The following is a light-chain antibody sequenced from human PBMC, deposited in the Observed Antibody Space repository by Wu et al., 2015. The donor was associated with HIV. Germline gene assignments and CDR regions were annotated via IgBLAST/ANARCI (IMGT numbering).Light chain of an antibody. CDR1: QSVSSY. J-gene: IGKJ5*01. CDR3: QQGSNWPLT. Sequence: EIVLTQSPATLSLSPGERATLSCRASQSVSSYLAWYQQKSGQGPRLLIHDASNRATGIPARFSGSGSGTDFTLTISSLEPEDFAVYYCQQGSNWPLTFGQGTRLEIK. CDR2: DAS. V-gene: IGKV3-11*01.